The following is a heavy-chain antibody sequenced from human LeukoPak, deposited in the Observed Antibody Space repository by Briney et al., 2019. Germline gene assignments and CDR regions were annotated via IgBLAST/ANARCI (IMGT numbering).Heavy chain of an antibody. D-gene: IGHD6-19*01. CDR3: ARAKYNSGWYGAFDI. J-gene: IGHJ3*02. CDR1: GYTLSEIS. V-gene: IGHV1-24*01. CDR2: FDPEDGET. Sequence: ASVKVSCKVSGYTLSEISMQWVRQAPGKGLEWMGGFDPEDGETIYAQKFQGRVTMNEDTSTDTAYTELSSLEDTAVYYCARAKYNSGWYGAFDIWGQGTMVTVSS.